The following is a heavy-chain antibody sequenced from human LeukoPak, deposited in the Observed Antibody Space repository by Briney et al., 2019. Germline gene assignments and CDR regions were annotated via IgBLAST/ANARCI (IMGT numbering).Heavy chain of an antibody. CDR1: GFTFSNFG. CDR3: AKDRDDYGNDC. V-gene: IGHV3-30*02. Sequence: GGSLGLSCAASGFTFSNFGMHWIRQAPGKGLGWVAVERSEGSKHYADSVKGRFTISRDNSKNTLWLEMNNLRTDDTAVYYCAKDRDDYGNDCWGQGVLVTVST. CDR2: ERSEGSK. D-gene: IGHD4-17*01. J-gene: IGHJ4*02.